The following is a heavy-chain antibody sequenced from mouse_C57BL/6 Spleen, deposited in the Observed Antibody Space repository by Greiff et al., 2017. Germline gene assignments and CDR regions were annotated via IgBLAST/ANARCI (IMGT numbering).Heavy chain of an antibody. CDR3: ARRSITTVVANWYFDV. CDR1: GFSLSTSGMG. Sequence: VTLKESGPGILQSSQTLSLTCSFSGFSLSTSGMGVSWIRQPSGKGLEWLAHIYWDDDKRYNPSLKSRLTISKDTSRNQVFLKITSVDTADTATYYCARRSITTVVANWYFDVWGTGTTVTVSS. J-gene: IGHJ1*03. CDR2: IYWDDDK. V-gene: IGHV8-12*01. D-gene: IGHD1-1*01.